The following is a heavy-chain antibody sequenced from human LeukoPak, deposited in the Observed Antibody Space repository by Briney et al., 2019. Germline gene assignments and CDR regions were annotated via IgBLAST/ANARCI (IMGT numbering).Heavy chain of an antibody. CDR2: IYTSGST. V-gene: IGHV4-61*02. D-gene: IGHD3-3*01. CDR1: GGSISSGSYY. J-gene: IGHJ6*03. CDR3: ARELLRLRFLEWLSLAYMDV. Sequence: SETLSLTCTVSGGSISSGSYYWSWIRQPAGKGLEWIGRIYTSGSTNYNPSLKSRVTISVDTSKNQFSLKLSSVTAADTAVYYCARELLRLRFLEWLSLAYMDVWGKGTTVTVSS.